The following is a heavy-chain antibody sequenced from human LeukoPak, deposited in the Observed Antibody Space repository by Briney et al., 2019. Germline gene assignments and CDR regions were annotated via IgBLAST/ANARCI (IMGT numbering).Heavy chain of an antibody. CDR2: IIPIFGTA. CDR3: ARVYAPFYRTYYYDSSGYYYFNY. D-gene: IGHD3-22*01. J-gene: IGHJ4*02. Sequence: GASVKVSCKASGGTFSSYAISWVRQAPGQGLEWMGGIIPIFGTANYAQKLQGRVTITADKSTSTAYMELSSLRSEDTAVYYCARVYAPFYRTYYYDSSGYYYFNYWGQGTLVTVSS. CDR1: GGTFSSYA. V-gene: IGHV1-69*06.